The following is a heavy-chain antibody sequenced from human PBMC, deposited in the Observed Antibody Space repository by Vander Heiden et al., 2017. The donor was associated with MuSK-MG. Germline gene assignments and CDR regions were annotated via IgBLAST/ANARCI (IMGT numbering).Heavy chain of an antibody. CDR3: ARGSGYCSGGSCYPYYFDY. CDR1: GFTFSRYW. D-gene: IGHD2-15*01. V-gene: IGHV3-7*01. Sequence: EVQLVESGGGLVQPGGSLRLSCAASGFTFSRYWMGWVRQAPGKGLEWVAKIKQDGSERYYVDSVKGRFTISSDNAKNSLYLQMNSLRAEDTALYYCARGSGYCSGGSCYPYYFDYWGQGTLVTVSS. CDR2: IKQDGSER. J-gene: IGHJ4*02.